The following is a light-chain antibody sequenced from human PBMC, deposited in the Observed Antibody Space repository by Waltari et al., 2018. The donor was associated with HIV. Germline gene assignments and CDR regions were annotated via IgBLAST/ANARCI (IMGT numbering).Light chain of an antibody. J-gene: IGLJ3*02. CDR2: RNN. V-gene: IGLV1-47*01. CDR1: NSNIGHNY. CDR3: ATWDDNLSGWV. Sequence: QSVLTQPPSASATPGQRVTISCSGPNSNIGHNYVYWYQQLPGTAPKVLIYRNNYRPSGVPDRFSGSKSGTSASLAISGLRSEDEADYYCATWDDNLSGWVFGGGTKLTVL.